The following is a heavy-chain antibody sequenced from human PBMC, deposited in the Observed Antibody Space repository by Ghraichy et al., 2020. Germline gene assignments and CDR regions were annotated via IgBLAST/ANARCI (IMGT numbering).Heavy chain of an antibody. Sequence: GGSLRLSCAASGFTFSSYGMHWVRQAPGKGLEWVAVISYDGSNKYYADSVKGRFTISRDNSKNTLYLQMNSLRAEDTAVYYCAKDGALDGDYDPDYWGQGTLVTVSS. CDR1: GFTFSSYG. CDR2: ISYDGSNK. V-gene: IGHV3-30*18. D-gene: IGHD4-17*01. J-gene: IGHJ4*02. CDR3: AKDGALDGDYDPDY.